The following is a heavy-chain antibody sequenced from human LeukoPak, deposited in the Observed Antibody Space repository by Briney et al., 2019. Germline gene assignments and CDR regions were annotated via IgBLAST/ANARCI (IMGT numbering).Heavy chain of an antibody. V-gene: IGHV3-30*02. CDR3: ARDWGYSSSPVYYFDY. CDR1: GFTFSSYG. D-gene: IGHD6-13*01. Sequence: GGSLRLSCAASGFTFSSYGMHWVRQAPGKGLEWVAFIRYDGSNKYYADSVKGRFTISRDNSKNTLYLQMNSLRAEDTAVYYCARDWGYSSSPVYYFDYWGQGTLVTVSS. CDR2: IRYDGSNK. J-gene: IGHJ4*02.